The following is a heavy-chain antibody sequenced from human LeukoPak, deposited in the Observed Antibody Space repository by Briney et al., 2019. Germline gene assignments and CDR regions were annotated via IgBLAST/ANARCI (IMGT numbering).Heavy chain of an antibody. CDR2: IYHSGST. CDR1: GGSISSSNW. CDR3: ARAPVGAISFWFDP. D-gene: IGHD1-26*01. J-gene: IGHJ5*02. Sequence: SETLSLTCAVSGGSISSSNWWSWVRQPPGKGLEWIGEIYHSGSTNYNPSLKSRVTISVDKSKNQFSLKLSSVTAADTAVYYCARAPVGAISFWFDPWGQGTLVTVSS. V-gene: IGHV4-4*02.